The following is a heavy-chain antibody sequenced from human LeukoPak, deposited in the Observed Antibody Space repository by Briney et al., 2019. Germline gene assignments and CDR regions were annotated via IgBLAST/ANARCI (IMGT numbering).Heavy chain of an antibody. D-gene: IGHD2-21*02. CDR2: IHYSGST. CDR3: ARDRHCGGDCYSKHYYYYYMDV. J-gene: IGHJ6*03. CDR1: GGSISSSSYY. V-gene: IGHV4-39*07. Sequence: SETLSLTCTVSGGSISSSSYYWGWIRQPPGKGLEWIGSIHYSGSTNYNPSLKSRVTISVDTSKNQFSPKLSSVTAADTAVYYCARDRHCGGDCYSKHYYYYYMDVWGKGTTVTISS.